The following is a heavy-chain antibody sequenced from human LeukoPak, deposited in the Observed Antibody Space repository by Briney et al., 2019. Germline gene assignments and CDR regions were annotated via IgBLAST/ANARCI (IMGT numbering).Heavy chain of an antibody. CDR2: ISPNSGGT. D-gene: IGHD3-10*01. V-gene: IGHV1-2*02. CDR3: ARGRSDYYLEY. Sequence: ASVKVSCKASGYTFTDYYIYWMRQASGQGLEWMGWISPNSGGTNYAQKFQGRVTMTRDTSITTAYMELSRLTSDDTAVYFCARGRSDYYLEYWGQGTLVTVSS. CDR1: GYTFTDYY. J-gene: IGHJ4*02.